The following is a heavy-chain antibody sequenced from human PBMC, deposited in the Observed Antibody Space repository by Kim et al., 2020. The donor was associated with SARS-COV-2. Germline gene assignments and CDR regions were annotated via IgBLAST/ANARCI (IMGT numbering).Heavy chain of an antibody. V-gene: IGHV3-23*01. CDR2: ISCTGTDT. CDR1: GFDFSNNA. D-gene: IGHD2-2*01. CDR3: VKDVWGYAGMDV. Sequence: GGSLRLSCVVSGFDFSNNAMNWVRQAPGKWLEWVAAISCTGTDTYYADSVRVRLAISRDISKDTLYLQLNRLRGDDAAVYHCVKDVWGYAGMDVWGQGTTVTVS. J-gene: IGHJ6*02.